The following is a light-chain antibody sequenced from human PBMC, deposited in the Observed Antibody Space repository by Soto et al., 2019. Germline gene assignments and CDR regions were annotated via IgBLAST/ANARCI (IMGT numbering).Light chain of an antibody. CDR1: SSDIGGYNF. CDR2: EVS. CDR3: SSYTSSTTNV. V-gene: IGLV2-14*01. J-gene: IGLJ1*01. Sequence: QSALTQPASVSGSPRQSITISCTGTSSDIGGYNFVSWYQQHPGKAPKLMIFEVSKRPSGVSNRFSGSKSGNTASLTISGLQAEDEADYYCSSYTSSTTNVFGTGTKLTVL.